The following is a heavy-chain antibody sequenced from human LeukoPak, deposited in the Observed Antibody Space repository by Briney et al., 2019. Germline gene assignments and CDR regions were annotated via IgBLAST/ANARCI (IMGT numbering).Heavy chain of an antibody. Sequence: SETLSLTCSVSGGSISSSGYYWGWIRQPPGKGLECIGTIYYSGNTYYNPSLESRVTISVDTSKNQLSLKLRSVTAADTAVYYCARFGLHGGYWGQGTLVTVSS. CDR3: ARFGLHGGY. D-gene: IGHD4-11*01. CDR1: GGSISSSGYY. J-gene: IGHJ4*02. V-gene: IGHV4-39*07. CDR2: IYYSGNT.